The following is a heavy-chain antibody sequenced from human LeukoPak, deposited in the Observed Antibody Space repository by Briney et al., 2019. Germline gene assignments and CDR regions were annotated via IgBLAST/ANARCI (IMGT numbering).Heavy chain of an antibody. CDR2: ISSSGSTI. Sequence: PGGSLRLSCAASGFTVSSNYMSWVRQAPGKGLEWVSYISSSGSTIYYADSVKGRFTISRDNAKNSLYLQMNSLRAEDTAVYYCARRSSSSGNDAFDIWGQGTMVTVSS. V-gene: IGHV3-11*04. J-gene: IGHJ3*02. CDR1: GFTVSSNY. D-gene: IGHD6-6*01. CDR3: ARRSSSSGNDAFDI.